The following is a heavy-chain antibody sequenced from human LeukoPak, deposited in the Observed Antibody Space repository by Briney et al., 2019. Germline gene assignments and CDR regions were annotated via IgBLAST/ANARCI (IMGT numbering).Heavy chain of an antibody. D-gene: IGHD4-17*01. V-gene: IGHV1-2*02. CDR2: INPNSGGT. CDR1: GYTFTDYY. J-gene: IGHJ4*02. CDR3: ARVEATVTTGDY. Sequence: ASVKVSCKASGYTFTDYYMHWVRQAPGQGLEWMGWINPNSGGTNYAQKFQGRVTMTRDTSISTAYMELSRLRSDDTAVYYCARVEATVTTGDYWGQGTLVTVSS.